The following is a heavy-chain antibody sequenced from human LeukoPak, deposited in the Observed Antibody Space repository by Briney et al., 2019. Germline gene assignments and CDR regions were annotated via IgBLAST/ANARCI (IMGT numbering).Heavy chain of an antibody. CDR2: INPNSGGT. J-gene: IGHJ4*02. CDR3: ARSSGQGWVGYFDY. CDR1: GYTFTGYY. V-gene: IGHV1-2*02. D-gene: IGHD1-14*01. Sequence: EASVKVSCKASGYTFTGYYMHWVRQAPGQGPEWMGWINPNSGGTNYAQKFQGRVTMTRDTSISTAYMELSRLRSDDTAVYYCARSSGQGWVGYFDYWGQGTLVTVSS.